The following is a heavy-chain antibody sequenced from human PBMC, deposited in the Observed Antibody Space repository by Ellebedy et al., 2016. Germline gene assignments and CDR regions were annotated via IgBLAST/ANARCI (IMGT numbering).Heavy chain of an antibody. Sequence: GGSLRLSXVASGFTFSNYAMSWVRQAPGKGLEWVSVISGSGRATHYADSVKGRFTMSRDNSKNTLYIQMNSLRADDTAVYYCARDQSSSAYCGGDCYRPRYFDYWGQGTLVTVSS. J-gene: IGHJ4*02. CDR2: ISGSGRAT. D-gene: IGHD2-21*02. CDR1: GFTFSNYA. V-gene: IGHV3-23*01. CDR3: ARDQSSSAYCGGDCYRPRYFDY.